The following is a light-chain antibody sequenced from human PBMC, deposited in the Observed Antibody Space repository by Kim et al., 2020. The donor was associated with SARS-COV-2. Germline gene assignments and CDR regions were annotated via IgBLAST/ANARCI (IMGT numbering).Light chain of an antibody. V-gene: IGLV7-46*01. CDR1: PGAGTRSHY. CDR3: LLTYTGAVV. J-gene: IGLJ3*02. Sequence: PGGTSTLPCGSSPGAGTRSHYPYCFPQKPGHAPRTLIYETSNKHSWTPARFSGSLLGGKAALTLSGAQPEDEADYYCLLTYTGAVVFGGGTQLTVL. CDR2: ETS.